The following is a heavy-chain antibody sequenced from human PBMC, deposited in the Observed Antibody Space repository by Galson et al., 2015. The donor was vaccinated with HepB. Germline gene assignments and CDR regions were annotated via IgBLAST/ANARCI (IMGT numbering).Heavy chain of an antibody. CDR3: AKDSPFYDILTDYYKPLDY. J-gene: IGHJ4*02. D-gene: IGHD3-9*01. Sequence: CAASGFIFSSYGMHWVRQGPGKGLEWVAIISYEGSTKYYADSVKGRFTISRDNSKNTLYLQMNTLRAEDTAVYFCAKDSPFYDILTDYYKPLDYWGQGTLVTVSS. CDR2: ISYEGSTK. V-gene: IGHV3-30*18. CDR1: GFIFSSYG.